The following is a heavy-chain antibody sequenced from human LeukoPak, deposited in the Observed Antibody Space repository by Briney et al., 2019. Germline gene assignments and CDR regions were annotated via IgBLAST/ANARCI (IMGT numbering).Heavy chain of an antibody. CDR3: ARGPLTMTRGFDP. CDR1: GGSFSGYY. V-gene: IGHV4-34*01. J-gene: IGHJ5*02. Sequence: PSETLSLTCAVYGGSFSGYYWSWIRQPPGKGLEWIGEINHSGSTNYNPSLKSRVTTSVDTSKNQFSLKLSSVTAADTAVYYCARGPLTMTRGFDPWGQGTLVTVSS. D-gene: IGHD4-17*01. CDR2: INHSGST.